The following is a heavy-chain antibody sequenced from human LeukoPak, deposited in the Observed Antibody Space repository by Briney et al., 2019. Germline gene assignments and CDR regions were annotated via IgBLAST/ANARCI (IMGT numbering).Heavy chain of an antibody. Sequence: PGGSLRLSCAASGFTFSSYSMNWVRQAPGKGLEWVANIKQDGSEKYYVDSVKGRFTISRDNAKNSLYLQMNSLRAEDTAVYYCARDDGSWYQGDVFDIWGQGTMVTVSS. CDR3: ARDDGSWYQGDVFDI. D-gene: IGHD6-13*01. V-gene: IGHV3-7*01. CDR2: IKQDGSEK. CDR1: GFTFSSYS. J-gene: IGHJ3*02.